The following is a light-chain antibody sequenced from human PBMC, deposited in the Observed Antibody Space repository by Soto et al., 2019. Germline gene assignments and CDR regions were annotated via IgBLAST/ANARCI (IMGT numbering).Light chain of an antibody. CDR3: CSYAGTYTPVV. Sequence: QSVLTQPRSVSGSPGQSVTISCTGTSSDIGGYDFVSWFQQHPGRAPQLIIYDVTKRPSGVPDRFSGSKSGNTASLTISGLQSEDEADYYCCSYAGTYTPVVFGGGTKVTVL. J-gene: IGLJ2*01. V-gene: IGLV2-11*01. CDR1: SSDIGGYDF. CDR2: DVT.